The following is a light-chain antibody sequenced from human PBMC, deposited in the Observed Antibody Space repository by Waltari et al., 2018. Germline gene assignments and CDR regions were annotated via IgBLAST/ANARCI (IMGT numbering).Light chain of an antibody. CDR3: TSYAGSKNV. Sequence: QSALTQPPSASGSPGQSVTISCTGTSSDVGAYNYVSWYQQHPGKGPKTRLYEVTKRPPGVPDRFSVSKSGNTASLTVSGLQAEDEADYYCTSYAGSKNVFGTGTKVTVL. CDR1: SSDVGAYNY. CDR2: EVT. V-gene: IGLV2-8*01. J-gene: IGLJ1*01.